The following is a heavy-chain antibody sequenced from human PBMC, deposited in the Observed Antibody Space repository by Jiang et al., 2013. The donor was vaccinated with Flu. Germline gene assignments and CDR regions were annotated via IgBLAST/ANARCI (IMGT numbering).Heavy chain of an antibody. CDR3: ARGWGPRTRIDY. J-gene: IGHJ4*02. D-gene: IGHD7-27*01. CDR1: GFTFSTYS. V-gene: IGHV3-48*02. Sequence: QLVESGGGLVQPGGSLRLSCAASGFTFSTYSMNWVRQAPGKGLEWVSYISSSSTIYYADSVKGRFTISRDNAKNSLYLQMNSLRDEDTAVYYCARGWGPRTRIDYWGQGTLVTVSS. CDR2: ISSSSTI.